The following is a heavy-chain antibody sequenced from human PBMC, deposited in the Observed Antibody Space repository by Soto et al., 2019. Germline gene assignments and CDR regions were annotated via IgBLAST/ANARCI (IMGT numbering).Heavy chain of an antibody. CDR2: ISYDGSNK. CDR1: GFTFSSYA. CDR3: ARDQHSSGWSHFDY. J-gene: IGHJ4*02. Sequence: QVQLVESGGGVVQPGRSLRLSCAASGFTFSSYAMHWVRQAPGKGLEWVAVISYDGSNKYYADSVKGRFTISRDNSKNTLYLQMNSLRAEDTAVYYCARDQHSSGWSHFDYWGQGTLVTVSS. D-gene: IGHD6-19*01. V-gene: IGHV3-30-3*01.